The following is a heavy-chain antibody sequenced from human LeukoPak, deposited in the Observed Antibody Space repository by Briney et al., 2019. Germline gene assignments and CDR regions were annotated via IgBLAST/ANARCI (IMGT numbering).Heavy chain of an antibody. J-gene: IGHJ4*02. Sequence: GGSLRLSCAASGFTFSSYWMSWVRQAPGKGLEWVANIKQDGSEKYYVDSVKGRFTISRDNAKNSLYLQMNSLRAEDTAVYYCARDLGMIRGIIGYWGQGTLVTVSS. CDR3: ARDLGMIRGIIGY. V-gene: IGHV3-7*01. CDR1: GFTFSSYW. CDR2: IKQDGSEK. D-gene: IGHD3-10*01.